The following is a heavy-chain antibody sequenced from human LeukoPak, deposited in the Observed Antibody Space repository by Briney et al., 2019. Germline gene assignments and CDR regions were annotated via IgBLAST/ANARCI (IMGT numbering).Heavy chain of an antibody. J-gene: IGHJ4*02. CDR3: ARGDLNYDFWSGYSKPNYFDY. CDR1: GYTFTSYG. CDR2: ISAYNGNT. V-gene: IGHV1-18*01. Sequence: ASVKVSCKASGYTFTSYGISWVRQAPRQGLEWMGWISAYNGNTNYAQKLQGRVTMTTDTSTSTAYMELRSLRSDDTVVYYCARGDLNYDFWSGYSKPNYFDYWGQGTLVTVSS. D-gene: IGHD3-3*01.